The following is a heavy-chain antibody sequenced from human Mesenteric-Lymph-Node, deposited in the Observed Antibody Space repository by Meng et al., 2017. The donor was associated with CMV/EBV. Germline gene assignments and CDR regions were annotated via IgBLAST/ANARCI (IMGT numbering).Heavy chain of an antibody. V-gene: IGHV4-59*01. Sequence: SETLSLTCTVSGDSINSYFWSWIRQPPEKGLEWIGYIYSSGTTNYSPSLKSRVTISVDSSQNQLSLTLSSVTAADTAVYYCARGGINTHAYLGYWGQGTLVTVSS. J-gene: IGHJ4*02. CDR3: ARGGINTHAYLGY. D-gene: IGHD3-16*01. CDR1: GDSINSYF. CDR2: IYSSGTT.